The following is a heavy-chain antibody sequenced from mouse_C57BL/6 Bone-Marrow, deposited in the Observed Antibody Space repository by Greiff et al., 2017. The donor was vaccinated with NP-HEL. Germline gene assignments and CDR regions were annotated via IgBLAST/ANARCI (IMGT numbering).Heavy chain of an antibody. V-gene: IGHV1-50*01. Sequence: VQLVESGAEPVKPGASVKLSCKASGYTFTSYWMQWVKQRPGQGLEWIGEIDPSDSYTNYNQKFKGKATLTVDTSSSTAYMQLSSLTSEDSAVYYCARGRSNDYWGQGTTLTVSS. D-gene: IGHD1-1*01. J-gene: IGHJ2*01. CDR2: IDPSDSYT. CDR3: ARGRSNDY. CDR1: GYTFTSYW.